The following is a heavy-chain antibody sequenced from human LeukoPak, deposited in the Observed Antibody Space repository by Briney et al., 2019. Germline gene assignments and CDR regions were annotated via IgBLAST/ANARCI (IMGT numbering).Heavy chain of an antibody. V-gene: IGHV3-23*01. CDR2: ISGSRGST. CDR3: AKRWASGWYHDY. CDR1: GFTFSIYA. J-gene: IGHJ4*02. D-gene: IGHD6-19*01. Sequence: PGGSLRLSCAASGFTFSIYAMSWVRQAPGKGLEWVSAISGSRGSTYYADSVKGRFTISRDNSKNTLYLQMNSLRAEGTAVYYCAKRWASGWYHDYWGQGTLVTVSS.